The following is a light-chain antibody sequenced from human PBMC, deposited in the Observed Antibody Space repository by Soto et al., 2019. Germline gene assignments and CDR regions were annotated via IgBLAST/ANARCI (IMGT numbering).Light chain of an antibody. CDR2: AAS. V-gene: IGKV1-6*01. CDR1: QAISNE. Sequence: AIPMTQSPSSLSTSVGNRVTITCRASQAISNELGWYQKKPGKAPKLLIYAASILQSGVPSRFIGRGYGTDFTLTITNLQPEDIATYYCLQDFNYPRTFGQGTKVE. CDR3: LQDFNYPRT. J-gene: IGKJ1*01.